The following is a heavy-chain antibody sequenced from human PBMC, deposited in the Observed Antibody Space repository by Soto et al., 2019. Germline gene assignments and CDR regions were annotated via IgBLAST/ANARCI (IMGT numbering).Heavy chain of an antibody. CDR1: GFTFTSSA. CDR2: IVVGSGNT. CDR3: AADNLQDYYYYGMDV. V-gene: IGHV1-58*01. Sequence: SVKVSCKASGFTFTSSAVQWVRQARGQRLEWIGWIVVGSGNTNYAQKFQERVTITRDMSTSTAYMELSSLRSEDTAVYYCAADNLQDYYYYGMDVWGQGTTVTVSS. J-gene: IGHJ6*02.